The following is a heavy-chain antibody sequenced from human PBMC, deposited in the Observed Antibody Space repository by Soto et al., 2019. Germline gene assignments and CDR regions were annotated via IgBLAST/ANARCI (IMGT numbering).Heavy chain of an antibody. CDR1: GGSISSGGYY. Sequence: QVQLQESGPGLVKPSQTLSLTCTVSGGSISSGGYYWTWIRQHPGKGLEWIGYIYSSGSTYYNPSLKSRVIISVDTSKKRFSLKLSSVTAADTAIYYCARGGGHDYSDYGYDYWGQGTLVTVSS. CDR2: IYSSGST. V-gene: IGHV4-31*03. CDR3: ARGGGHDYSDYGYDY. J-gene: IGHJ4*02. D-gene: IGHD4-17*01.